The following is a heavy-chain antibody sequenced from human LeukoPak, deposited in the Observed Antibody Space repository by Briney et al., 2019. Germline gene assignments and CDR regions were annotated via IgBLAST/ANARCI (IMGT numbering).Heavy chain of an antibody. J-gene: IGHJ3*02. CDR2: ISSSSSSTI. Sequence: GGSLRLSCAASGFTFSSYSMNWVRQAPGKGLEWVSYISSSSSSTIYYADSVKGRFTISRDNAKNSLYLQMNSLRDEDTAVYYCAVGDGAFDIWGQGTMVTVSS. CDR1: GFTFSSYS. CDR3: AVGDGAFDI. V-gene: IGHV3-48*02. D-gene: IGHD3-16*01.